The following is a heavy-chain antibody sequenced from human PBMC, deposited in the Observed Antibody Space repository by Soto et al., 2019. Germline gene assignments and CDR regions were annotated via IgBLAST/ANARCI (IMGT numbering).Heavy chain of an antibody. J-gene: IGHJ6*02. V-gene: IGHV1-69*06. Sequence: ASVKVSCKASGGTFSSYAISWVRQAPGQGLEWMGGIIPIFGTANYAQKFQGRVTITADKSTSTAYMELSSLRSEDTAVYYCARSTTAVAGPYYYYGMDVWGQGTTVTVSS. CDR3: ARSTTAVAGPYYYYGMDV. D-gene: IGHD6-19*01. CDR2: IIPIFGTA. CDR1: GGTFSSYA.